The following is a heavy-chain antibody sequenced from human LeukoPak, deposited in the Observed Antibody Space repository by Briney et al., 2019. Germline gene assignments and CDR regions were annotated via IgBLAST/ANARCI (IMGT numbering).Heavy chain of an antibody. CDR3: ARGALLWFGAKMEYYFDY. CDR2: IYYSGVS. Sequence: SETLSLTCTVSGGSIISSSFWWGWIRQPPGKGLEWIGSIYYSGVSYYNTSLKSRVTISVDMSKNQFSLSLRSVTAADTAVYYCARGALLWFGAKMEYYFDYWGQGTPLTVSS. J-gene: IGHJ4*02. CDR1: GGSIISSSFW. V-gene: IGHV4-39*07. D-gene: IGHD3-10*01.